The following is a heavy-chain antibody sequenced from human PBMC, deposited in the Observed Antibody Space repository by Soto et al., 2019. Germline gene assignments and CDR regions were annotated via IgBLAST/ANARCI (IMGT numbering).Heavy chain of an antibody. CDR3: ARSVAGNDY. D-gene: IGHD6-19*01. Sequence: QVQLQQWGAGLLKPSETLSLTCAVYGGSFSDYYWTWIRQPPGKGLEWIGEINHSGSTNYNPSLKSRVTISADTSKNQFSLKLSSVTAADTAVYYCARSVAGNDYWDQGTLVTVSS. CDR1: GGSFSDYY. CDR2: INHSGST. J-gene: IGHJ4*02. V-gene: IGHV4-34*01.